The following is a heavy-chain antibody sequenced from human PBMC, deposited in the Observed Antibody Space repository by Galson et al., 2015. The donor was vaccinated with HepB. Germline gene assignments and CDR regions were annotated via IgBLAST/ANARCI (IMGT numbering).Heavy chain of an antibody. J-gene: IGHJ4*02. D-gene: IGHD2-15*01. CDR1: GGTFSSYV. CDR3: ATGGECSGGSCHEGH. CDR2: IIPIFGRG. V-gene: IGHV1-69*06. Sequence: SVKVSCKASGGTFSSYVISWVRQAPGQGLEWMGGIIPIFGRGNYARKFQGRVTISADKSTRTAYMQLSSLRSEDTAVYYCATGGECSGGSCHEGHWGQGTLVTVSS.